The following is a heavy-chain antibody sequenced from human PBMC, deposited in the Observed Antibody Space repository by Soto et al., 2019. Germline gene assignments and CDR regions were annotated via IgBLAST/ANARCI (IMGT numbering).Heavy chain of an antibody. V-gene: IGHV4-59*02. CDR1: GGSVYDFY. J-gene: IGHJ4*02. CDR3: ARGHGIYVRFDS. D-gene: IGHD3-10*02. CDR2: IYNNGRT. Sequence: QVHLQESGPGRVKPSETLSLTCSVSGGSVYDFYWNWLRQTPGKGLEWIGNIYNNGRTNYNPSLKNRVTISIDTSKNQFSLRLSSVTTADTAMYFCARGHGIYVRFDSWGQGTLVSVSS.